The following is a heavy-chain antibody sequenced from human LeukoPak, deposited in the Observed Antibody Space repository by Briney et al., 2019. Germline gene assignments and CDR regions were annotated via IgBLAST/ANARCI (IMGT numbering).Heavy chain of an antibody. V-gene: IGHV3-21*01. J-gene: IGHJ6*03. CDR3: ARDKVASQRAAYYMDV. Sequence: GGSLRLSCAASGFTFSSYSMNWVRQAPGKGLEWVSSISSSSSYIYYADSVKGRFTISRDNAKNSLHLQMNSLRAEDTAVYCCARDKVASQRAAYYMDVWGKGTTVTVSS. CDR2: ISSSSSYI. D-gene: IGHD6-25*01. CDR1: GFTFSSYS.